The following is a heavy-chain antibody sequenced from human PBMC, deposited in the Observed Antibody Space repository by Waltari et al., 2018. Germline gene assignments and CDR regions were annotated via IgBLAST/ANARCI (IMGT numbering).Heavy chain of an antibody. CDR1: GGSFSDYC. J-gene: IGHJ6*02. CDR3: ARGRRESVWVGELLYYHYYGMDV. V-gene: IGHV4-34*02. CDR2: IVQSGST. Sequence: QVQLQQRGTGLLKTSRTLSLTCDVSGGSFSDYCWTWIRQVPGKGLEWIGEIVQSGSTSYTPSLRGRLTISLDTSKNQFSLRLNSVTAADTAVYYCARGRRESVWVGELLYYHYYGMDVWGQGTTVSVSS. D-gene: IGHD3-10*01.